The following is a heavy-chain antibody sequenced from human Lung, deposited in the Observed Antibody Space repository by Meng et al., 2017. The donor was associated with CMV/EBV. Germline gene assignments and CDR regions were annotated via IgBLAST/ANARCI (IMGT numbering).Heavy chain of an antibody. CDR1: GFTFSDFV. CDR3: ARKVSSDY. CDR2: ITGSGGTT. J-gene: IGHJ4*02. V-gene: IGHV3-23*01. Sequence: LRLSCAASGFTFSDFVMTWVRQAPGKGLEWVSSITGSGGTTYYAASVRGRFTVSRDNSHNMVYLQINSLQADDTAVYYCARKVSSDYWGQGTLVTVSS.